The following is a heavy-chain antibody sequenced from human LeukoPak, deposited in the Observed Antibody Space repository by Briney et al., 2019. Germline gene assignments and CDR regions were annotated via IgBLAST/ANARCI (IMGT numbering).Heavy chain of an antibody. CDR3: ARDSVIYGY. V-gene: IGHV3-7*01. Sequence: GGSLRLSCEGTGFSFGIYWMSWVRQAPGKGLEWVANINEDGSEKYYVDSVKGRFTVSRDNAKNSLYLQMSSLRAEDTAVYYCARDSVIYGYWGQGTLVTVSS. CDR1: GFSFGIYW. J-gene: IGHJ4*02. CDR2: INEDGSEK. D-gene: IGHD3/OR15-3a*01.